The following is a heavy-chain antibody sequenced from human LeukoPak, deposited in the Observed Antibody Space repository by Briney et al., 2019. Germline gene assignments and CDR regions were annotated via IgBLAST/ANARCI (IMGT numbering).Heavy chain of an antibody. Sequence: GGSLRLSCAASGFTFSSYDMHWVCQTTGKGLEWVAIIGTAGDTYYPGSVKGRFIVSRENAKNSLYLQMNSLRVEDTALYYCAREVTNRDGFDFWGQGTMVTVSS. J-gene: IGHJ3*01. V-gene: IGHV3-13*01. CDR3: AREVTNRDGFDF. CDR1: GFTFSSYD. D-gene: IGHD4-17*01. CDR2: IGTAGDT.